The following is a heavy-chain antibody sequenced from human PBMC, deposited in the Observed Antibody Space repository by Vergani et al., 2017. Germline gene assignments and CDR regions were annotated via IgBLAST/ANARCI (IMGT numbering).Heavy chain of an antibody. CDR2: ISSTGTSS. D-gene: IGHD6-19*01. V-gene: IGHV4-30-4*08. J-gene: IGHJ1*01. Sequence: QEQLQESGPRLLKPSQTLSLTCSVSGFAINGDDTWWTWIRRSPGKGLEWIGRISSTGTSSSYNPSLGDRPAISLDTSTNQFFLTLTSVTAADTAIYYCTRHGRSGWAGYFQHWGQGTLVTASS. CDR1: GFAINGDDTW. CDR3: TRHGRSGWAGYFQH.